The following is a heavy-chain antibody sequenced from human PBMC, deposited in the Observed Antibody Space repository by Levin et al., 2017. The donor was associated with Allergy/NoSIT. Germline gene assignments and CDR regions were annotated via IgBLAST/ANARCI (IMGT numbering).Heavy chain of an antibody. CDR1: GFTFSSYA. CDR2: ISGSGDNI. D-gene: IGHD3-22*01. CDR3: AKGDSLRLYYYYYMDV. Sequence: SGESLKISCAASGFTFSSYAMSWVRQAPGKGLEWVSGISGSGDNIYYTDSVRGRFTISRDNSKNTLYLQMNSLRAEDTAVYYCAKGDSLRLYYYYYMDVWGKGATVTVSS. J-gene: IGHJ6*03. V-gene: IGHV3-23*01.